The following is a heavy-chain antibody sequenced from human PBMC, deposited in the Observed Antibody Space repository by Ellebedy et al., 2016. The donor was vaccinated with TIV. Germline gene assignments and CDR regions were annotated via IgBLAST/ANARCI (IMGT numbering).Heavy chain of an antibody. D-gene: IGHD6-13*01. J-gene: IGHJ6*03. CDR1: GFTFSSYW. Sequence: GGSLRLXXAASGFTFSSYWMSWVRQAPGKGLEWVANIKQDGSEKYYVDSVKGRFTISRDNAKNSLYLQMNSLRAEDTAVYYCAREEIAAAGPKPQRYYYYYMDVWGKGTTVTVSS. CDR3: AREEIAAAGPKPQRYYYYYMDV. V-gene: IGHV3-7*01. CDR2: IKQDGSEK.